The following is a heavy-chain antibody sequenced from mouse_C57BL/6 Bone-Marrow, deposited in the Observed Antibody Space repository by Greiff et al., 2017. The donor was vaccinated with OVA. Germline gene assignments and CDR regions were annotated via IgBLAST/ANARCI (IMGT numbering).Heavy chain of an antibody. V-gene: IGHV5-9-1*02. J-gene: IGHJ2*01. D-gene: IGHD2-2*01. Sequence: EVKLMESGEGLVKPGGSLKLSCAASGFTFSSYAMSWVRQTPEKRLEWVAYISSGGDYIYYADTVKGRFTISRDNARNTLYLQMSSLKSEDTAMYYCTRDLGYDDGYYFDYWGQGTTLTVSS. CDR2: ISSGGDYI. CDR1: GFTFSSYA. CDR3: TRDLGYDDGYYFDY.